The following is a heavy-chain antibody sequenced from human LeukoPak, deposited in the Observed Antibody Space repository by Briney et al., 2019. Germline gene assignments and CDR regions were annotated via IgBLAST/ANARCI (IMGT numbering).Heavy chain of an antibody. CDR2: ISAYNGNT. J-gene: IGHJ4*02. D-gene: IGHD3-22*01. CDR3: ARGIWDYNYYDSSGYLSFDY. CDR1: GYTFTSYG. V-gene: IGHV1-18*01. Sequence: EASVKVSCKASGYTFTSYGISWVRQAPGQGLEWMGWISAYNGNTNYAQKLQGRVTMTTDTSTSTAYMELRSLRSDDTAVYYCARGIWDYNYYDSSGYLSFDYWGQGTLVTVSS.